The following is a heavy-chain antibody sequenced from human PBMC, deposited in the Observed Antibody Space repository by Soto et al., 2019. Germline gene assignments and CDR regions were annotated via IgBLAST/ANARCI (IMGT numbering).Heavy chain of an antibody. CDR1: VFTFSSYS. V-gene: IGHV3-21*01. D-gene: IGHD2-15*01. CDR2: ISSSSSYI. Sequence: GSLRLSCAASVFTFSSYSMNWVRQAPGKGLEWVSSISSSSSYIYYADSVKGRFTISRDNAKNSLYLQMNSLRAEDTAVYYCARASSQDAFDIWGQGTMVTVSS. CDR3: ARASSQDAFDI. J-gene: IGHJ3*02.